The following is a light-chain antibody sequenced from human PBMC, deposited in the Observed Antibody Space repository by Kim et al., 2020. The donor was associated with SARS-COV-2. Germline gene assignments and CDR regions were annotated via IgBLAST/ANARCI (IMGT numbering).Light chain of an antibody. CDR2: DVS. CDR3: SSYTSSSTRV. Sequence: GQSITISCTGTRSYVGGYNYVSWYQQHPGKAPKLMIYDVSNRPSGVSNRFSGSKSGNTASLTISGLQAEDEADYYCSSYTSSSTRVFGGGTQLTVL. CDR1: RSYVGGYNY. V-gene: IGLV2-14*03. J-gene: IGLJ3*02.